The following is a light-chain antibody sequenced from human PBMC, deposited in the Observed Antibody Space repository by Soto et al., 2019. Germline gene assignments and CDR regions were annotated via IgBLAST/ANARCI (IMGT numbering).Light chain of an antibody. Sequence: EIVLTQSPGTLSLSPGERATLSCRASQSVSNNYLAWYQQKPGQAPRLLIYETSSRATGIPDRFSGSGSQTDFTLTISRLEPEDFAVYYCQQYGTSPRTFGQGTKVDI. CDR2: ETS. CDR3: QQYGTSPRT. V-gene: IGKV3-20*01. CDR1: QSVSNNY. J-gene: IGKJ1*01.